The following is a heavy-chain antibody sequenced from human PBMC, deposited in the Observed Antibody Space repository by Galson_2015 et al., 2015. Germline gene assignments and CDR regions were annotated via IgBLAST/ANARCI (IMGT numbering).Heavy chain of an antibody. J-gene: IGHJ4*02. V-gene: IGHV5-51*01. CDR1: GSSFTPDT. D-gene: IGHD3-3*02. CDR2: VYPGDPNP. CDR3: AGPWRISATYSFDY. Sequence: QSGASVTKSGESLKISCKTSGSSFTPDTVAWVRQMPGKGLEWMGFVYPGDPNPRYNPSFQGQVTISADKPINTAYLQWSSLKASASAIYYCAGPWRISATYSFDYWGQGTLVTVSS.